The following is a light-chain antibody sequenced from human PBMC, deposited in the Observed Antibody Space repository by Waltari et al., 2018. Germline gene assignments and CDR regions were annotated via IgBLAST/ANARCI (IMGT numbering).Light chain of an antibody. Sequence: QSALTQPRPVSGSPGQSVTISCTGTSSDVGGSHYVSWYQQHPGKAPKLIIYDVFERPSGVPDRFSGSKSGNTASLTVSGLQAEDEAEYYCCSYAGSYTFVFGTGTKVTVL. J-gene: IGLJ1*01. CDR1: SSDVGGSHY. CDR2: DVF. V-gene: IGLV2-11*01. CDR3: CSYAGSYTFV.